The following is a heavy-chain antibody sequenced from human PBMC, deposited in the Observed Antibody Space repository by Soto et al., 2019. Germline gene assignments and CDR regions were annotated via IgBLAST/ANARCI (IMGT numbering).Heavy chain of an antibody. CDR1: GFTFSSYA. D-gene: IGHD6-19*01. CDR2: ISGSGGIT. Sequence: EVQLLESGGGLVQPGGSLRLSCAASGFTFSSYAMSWVRQAPGKGLEWVSGISGSGGITYYADSVKGRFTISGDNSKNTLYLQLNSLRAEDTAVYYCARRSSGWYFDYWGQGTLVTVSS. J-gene: IGHJ4*02. CDR3: ARRSSGWYFDY. V-gene: IGHV3-23*01.